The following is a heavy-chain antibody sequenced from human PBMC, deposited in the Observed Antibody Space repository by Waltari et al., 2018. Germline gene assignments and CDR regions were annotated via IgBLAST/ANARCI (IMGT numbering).Heavy chain of an antibody. CDR1: GGSISTYS. D-gene: IGHD2-21*02. Sequence: QVQLQESGPGLVKPSETLSLTCTVPGGSISTYSWSWIRQPAGKGLEWIGRIYTSGSTNYNPSLKSRVTISVDKSKNQFSLKLSSVTAADTAVYYCAACGGDCYSFDYWGQGTLVTVSS. CDR3: AACGGDCYSFDY. CDR2: IYTSGST. V-gene: IGHV4-4*07. J-gene: IGHJ4*02.